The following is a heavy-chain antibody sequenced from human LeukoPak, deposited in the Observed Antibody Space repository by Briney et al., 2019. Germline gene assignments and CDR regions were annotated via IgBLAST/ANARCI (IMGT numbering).Heavy chain of an antibody. Sequence: ASVKVSCKASGGTFSSYAISWVRQAPGQGLEWMGGIIPIFGTANYAQKFQGRVTITADESTSTAYMELSSLRSEDTAVYYCAKGHGDYEADYWGQGTLVTVSS. CDR3: AKGHGDYEADY. J-gene: IGHJ4*02. D-gene: IGHD4-17*01. CDR2: IIPIFGTA. CDR1: GGTFSSYA. V-gene: IGHV1-69*13.